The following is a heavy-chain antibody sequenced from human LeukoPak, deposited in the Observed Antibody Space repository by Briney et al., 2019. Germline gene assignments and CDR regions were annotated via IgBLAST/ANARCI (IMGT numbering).Heavy chain of an antibody. D-gene: IGHD3-9*01. J-gene: IGHJ4*02. Sequence: GGSLRLSCATPGFTFSSHWMHWVRHAPGKGLVWVSRIKSDGSSTDYADSVKGRFTISRDNAKNTLFLQMNSLRAEDTAVYYCVRLYFDWGQGTLVTVSS. CDR2: IKSDGSST. CDR1: GFTFSSHW. V-gene: IGHV3-74*01. CDR3: VRLYFD.